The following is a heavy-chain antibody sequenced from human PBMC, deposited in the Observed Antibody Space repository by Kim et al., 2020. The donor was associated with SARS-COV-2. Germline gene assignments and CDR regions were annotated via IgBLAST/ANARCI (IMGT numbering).Heavy chain of an antibody. D-gene: IGHD2-21*01. CDR3: AREAKWVAYCGGDCSPAALDY. J-gene: IGHJ4*02. CDR2: INPSGGST. CDR1: GYTFTSYY. Sequence: ASVKVSCKSSGYTFTSYYMHWVRQAPGQGLEWMGIINPSGGSTSYAQKFQGRVTMTRDTSTSTVYMELSSLRSEDTAVYYCAREAKWVAYCGGDCSPAALDYWGQGTLVTVSS. V-gene: IGHV1-46*01.